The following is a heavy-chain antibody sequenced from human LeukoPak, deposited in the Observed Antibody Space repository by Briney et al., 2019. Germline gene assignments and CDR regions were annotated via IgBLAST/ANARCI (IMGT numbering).Heavy chain of an antibody. CDR1: GFTFSSYS. D-gene: IGHD2-15*01. J-gene: IGHJ5*02. Sequence: GGSLRLSCTASGFTFSSYSMNWVRQAPGKGLEWISYISSSSSIYYADSVKGRFTISRDNAKNSLYLQMNSLRAEDTAVYYCARDLGDCSGGSCYGNWFDPWGQGTLVTVSS. V-gene: IGHV3-48*04. CDR2: ISSSSSI. CDR3: ARDLGDCSGGSCYGNWFDP.